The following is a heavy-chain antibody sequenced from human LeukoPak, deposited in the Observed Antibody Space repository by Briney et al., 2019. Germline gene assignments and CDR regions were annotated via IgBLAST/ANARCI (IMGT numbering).Heavy chain of an antibody. J-gene: IGHJ4*02. CDR3: ARVTHSGGDWRHDY. CDR1: GFTFSDYY. V-gene: IGHV3-11*04. CDR2: ISSGSTI. Sequence: AGGSLRLSCAASGFTFSDYYMSWLRQAPRKGLEWVSYISSGSTIYYSDSVKGRFTISRDNAKNSLYLQMNSLRAEDTAVYYFARVTHSGGDWRHDYWGQGTLVTVSS. D-gene: IGHD2-21*02.